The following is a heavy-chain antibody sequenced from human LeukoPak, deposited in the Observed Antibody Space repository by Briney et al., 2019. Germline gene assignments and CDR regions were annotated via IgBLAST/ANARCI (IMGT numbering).Heavy chain of an antibody. D-gene: IGHD2-15*01. Sequence: GGSLRLSCAASGFTVSSNYMSWVRQAPGKGLEWVSVIYSGGSTYYADSVKGRFTISRDKSKNALYLQMNSLRAEDTAVYYCASFLAATDFDYWGQGTLVTVSS. CDR2: IYSGGST. CDR3: ASFLAATDFDY. CDR1: GFTVSSNY. V-gene: IGHV3-66*02. J-gene: IGHJ4*02.